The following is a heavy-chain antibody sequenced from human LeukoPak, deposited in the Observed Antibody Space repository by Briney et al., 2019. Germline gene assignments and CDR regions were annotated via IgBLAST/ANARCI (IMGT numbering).Heavy chain of an antibody. CDR3: ARVNGDGYSPSDY. D-gene: IGHD5-24*01. CDR1: GGSFSGYY. Sequence: SETLSLTCAVYGGSFSGYYWSWIRQPPGKGLEWIGEINHSGSTNYNPSLKSRVTISIDTSKNQFSLKLSSVTAADTAVYYCARVNGDGYSPSDYWGQGTLVTVSS. V-gene: IGHV4-34*01. CDR2: INHSGST. J-gene: IGHJ4*02.